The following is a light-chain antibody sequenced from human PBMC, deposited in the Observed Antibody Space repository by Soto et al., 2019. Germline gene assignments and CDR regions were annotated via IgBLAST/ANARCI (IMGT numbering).Light chain of an antibody. CDR1: QSISSS. CDR3: QHTYSTPYT. Sequence: DIQMTQSPSSLSASVGDRVTITCRASQSISSSLNWYQQKPGKAPKLLIYATSSLESGVPSRFSGSGSGTDFTLTISSLQPEDFATYYCQHTYSTPYTFGQGTKLDIK. V-gene: IGKV1-39*01. J-gene: IGKJ2*01. CDR2: ATS.